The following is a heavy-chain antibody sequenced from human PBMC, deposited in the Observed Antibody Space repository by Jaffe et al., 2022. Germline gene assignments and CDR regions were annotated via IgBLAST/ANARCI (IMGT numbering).Heavy chain of an antibody. Sequence: EVQLVESGGGLVKPGGSLRLSCAASGFTFSNAWMSWVRQAPGKGLEWVGRIKSKTDGGTTDYAAPVKGRFTISRDDSKNTLYLQMNSLKTEDTAVYYCTTVEDIVVVVAATSAFDIWGQGTMVTVSS. CDR3: TTVEDIVVVVAATSAFDI. D-gene: IGHD2-15*01. CDR1: GFTFSNAW. CDR2: IKSKTDGGTT. J-gene: IGHJ3*02. V-gene: IGHV3-15*01.